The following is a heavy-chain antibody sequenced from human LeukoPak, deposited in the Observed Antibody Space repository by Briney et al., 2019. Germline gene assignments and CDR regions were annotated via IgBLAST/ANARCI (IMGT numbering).Heavy chain of an antibody. CDR2: VKSRSAGETT. CDR3: TLIQGWGSGSYRDF. CDR1: GFSISNDW. J-gene: IGHJ4*02. D-gene: IGHD3-10*01. Sequence: GVSLRLSCAASGFSISNDWMSWVRQAPGKGLEWVARVKSRSAGETTDYAAPVKGRFTISRDDSKNTLYLQMNSLKTEDIAVYYCTLIQGWGSGSYRDFWGQGTLVTVSS. V-gene: IGHV3-15*01.